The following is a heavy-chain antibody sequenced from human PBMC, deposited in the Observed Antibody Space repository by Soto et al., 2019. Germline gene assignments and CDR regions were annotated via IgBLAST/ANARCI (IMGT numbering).Heavy chain of an antibody. Sequence: QVQLVQSGAEVKKPGSSVKVSCKASGGTFSSYAISWVRQAPGQGLEWMGGIIPIFGTANYAQKFQGRVTITADESTSTAYMELSSLRSEDMAVYYCARDLDGITGTTRWFDPWGQGTLVTVSS. CDR1: GGTFSSYA. CDR3: ARDLDGITGTTRWFDP. D-gene: IGHD1-7*01. CDR2: IIPIFGTA. J-gene: IGHJ5*02. V-gene: IGHV1-69*12.